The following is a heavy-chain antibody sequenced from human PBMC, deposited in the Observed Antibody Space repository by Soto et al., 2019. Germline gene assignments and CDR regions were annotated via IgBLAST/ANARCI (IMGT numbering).Heavy chain of an antibody. V-gene: IGHV3-23*01. D-gene: IGHD2-21*01. CDR3: AKRGVWSGMDV. CDR2: ISGSGGST. J-gene: IGHJ6*02. Sequence: GGSLRLSCAASGCTFSSYAMSWVRQAPGKGLEWVLAISGSGGSTYYADSVKGRFTISRDNSKNTLYPQMNSLRAEDTAVYYCAKRGVWSGMDVWGQGTTVTVSS. CDR1: GCTFSSYA.